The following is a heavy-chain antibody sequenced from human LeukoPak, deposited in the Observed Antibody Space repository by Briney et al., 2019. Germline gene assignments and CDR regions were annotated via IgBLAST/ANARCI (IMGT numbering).Heavy chain of an antibody. V-gene: IGHV4-39*07. Sequence: PSETLSLTCTVSGGSISSSSYYWGWIRQPPGKGLEWIGSIYYSGSTYYNPSLKSRVTISVDTSNNQFSLKLSSVTAADTAVYYCARGRLSSWSPFDYWGQGTLVTVSS. CDR1: GGSISSSSYY. CDR2: IYYSGST. CDR3: ARGRLSSWSPFDY. J-gene: IGHJ4*02. D-gene: IGHD6-13*01.